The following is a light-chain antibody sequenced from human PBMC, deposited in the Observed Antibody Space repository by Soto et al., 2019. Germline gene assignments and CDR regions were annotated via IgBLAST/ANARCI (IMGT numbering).Light chain of an antibody. V-gene: IGKV1-5*03. CDR2: KAS. CDR3: QQYNNYWT. CDR1: QSITTW. Sequence: DIQMTQSPSTLSASVGDRVTITCRASQSITTWLAWYQQKAGKAPKLLIYKASSLESGVPSRFSGSGSGTEFTLTISILQPDDFATYYCQQYNNYWTFGQGTKVEIK. J-gene: IGKJ1*01.